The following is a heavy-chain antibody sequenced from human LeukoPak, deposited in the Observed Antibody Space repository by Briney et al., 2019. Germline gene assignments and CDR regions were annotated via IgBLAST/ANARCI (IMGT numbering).Heavy chain of an antibody. Sequence: ASVKVPCKASGYTFTGYYMHWVRQAPGQGLEWMGWINPNSGGTNYAQKFQGWVTMTRDTSISTAYMELSRLRSDDTAVYYCARVSKGWYDAFDIWGQGTMVTVSS. CDR3: ARVSKGWYDAFDI. J-gene: IGHJ3*02. D-gene: IGHD6-19*01. V-gene: IGHV1-2*04. CDR1: GYTFTGYY. CDR2: INPNSGGT.